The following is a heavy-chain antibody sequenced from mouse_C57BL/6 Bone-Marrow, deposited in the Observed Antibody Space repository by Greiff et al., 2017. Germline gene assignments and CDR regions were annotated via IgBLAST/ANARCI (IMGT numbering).Heavy chain of an antibody. J-gene: IGHJ4*01. V-gene: IGHV5-16*01. CDR3: ARDRVYGSSYGAMDY. Sequence: EVMLVESEGGLVQPGSSMKLSCTASGFTFSDYYMAWVRQVPEKGLEWVANINYDGSSTYYLDSLKSRFIISRDNAKNILYLQMSSLKSEDTATYYCARDRVYGSSYGAMDYWGQGTSVTVSS. D-gene: IGHD1-1*01. CDR1: GFTFSDYY. CDR2: INYDGSST.